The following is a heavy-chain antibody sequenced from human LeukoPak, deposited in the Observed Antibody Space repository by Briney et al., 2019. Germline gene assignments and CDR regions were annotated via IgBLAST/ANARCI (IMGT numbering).Heavy chain of an antibody. V-gene: IGHV3-7*01. Sequence: PGGSLRLSCAASGFAFNTYAMSWVRQAPGKGLEWVANIKQDGSEKYYVDSVKGRFTISRDNAKNSLYLQMNSLRAEDTAVYYCATPDGVDTAMVTGFDYWGQGTLVTVSS. CDR2: IKQDGSEK. D-gene: IGHD5-18*01. CDR3: ATPDGVDTAMVTGFDY. J-gene: IGHJ4*02. CDR1: GFAFNTYA.